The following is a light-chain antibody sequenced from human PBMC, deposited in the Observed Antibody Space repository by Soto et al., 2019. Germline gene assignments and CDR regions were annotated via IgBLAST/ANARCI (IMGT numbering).Light chain of an antibody. Sequence: DIQMTQSPYSLSASVGDRVTITCQSSQDISNYLNWYQQKPGKAPKLLIYDASNLETGVPSRSSGSGSGTDFTFTISSLQPEDIATYYCQQYDNPPITFGQGTRLEIK. CDR3: QQYDNPPIT. CDR1: QDISNY. V-gene: IGKV1-33*01. CDR2: DAS. J-gene: IGKJ5*01.